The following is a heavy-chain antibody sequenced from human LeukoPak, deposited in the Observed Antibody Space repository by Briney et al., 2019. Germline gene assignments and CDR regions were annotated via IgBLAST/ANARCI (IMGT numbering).Heavy chain of an antibody. CDR1: GITFSSYS. D-gene: IGHD3-10*01. J-gene: IGHJ4*02. CDR2: ISSSSSYI. V-gene: IGHV3-21*01. Sequence: PGGSLRLSCAASGITFSSYSMNWVRQAPGKGLEWVSSISSSSSYIYYADSLKGRFTISRDNAKNSLYLQMNSLRAEDTAVYYCVRERSRGTMVRGVRYFDYWGQGTLVTVSS. CDR3: VRERSRGTMVRGVRYFDY.